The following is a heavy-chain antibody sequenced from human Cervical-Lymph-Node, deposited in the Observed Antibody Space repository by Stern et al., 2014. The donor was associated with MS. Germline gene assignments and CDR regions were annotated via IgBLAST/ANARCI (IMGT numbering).Heavy chain of an antibody. CDR1: GYTLTTYH. D-gene: IGHD6-19*01. J-gene: IGHJ4*02. CDR3: ARALSSGLWYFDC. V-gene: IGHV1-46*01. Sequence: VQLVESGAEVKKPGASVQLSCKASGYTLTTYHMHWVRQAPGQGLEWMGVINTSGGDTTYAQRCQGRVTMTRDKSTNTIYMELSSLRSEDSAMYYCARALSSGLWYFDCWGQGTLVTVSS. CDR2: INTSGGDT.